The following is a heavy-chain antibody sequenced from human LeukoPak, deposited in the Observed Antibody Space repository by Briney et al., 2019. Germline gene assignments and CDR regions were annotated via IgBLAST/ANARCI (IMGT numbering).Heavy chain of an antibody. CDR3: ARILRGVIVTSFDY. V-gene: IGHV4-38-2*02. J-gene: IGHJ4*02. CDR1: GYSISSGYY. D-gene: IGHD3-10*01. CDR2: ISHAGST. Sequence: PSETLSLTCTVSGYSISSGYYWGWVRQPPGKGLEWIGSISHAGSTDYSPSLKSRVTISLDTSKNQFSLKLRPVTAADTAVYYCARILRGVIVTSFDYWGQGILVTVSS.